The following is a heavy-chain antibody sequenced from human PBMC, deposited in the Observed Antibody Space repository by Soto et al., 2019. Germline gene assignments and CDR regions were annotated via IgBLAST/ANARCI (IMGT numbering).Heavy chain of an antibody. D-gene: IGHD2-15*01. CDR3: ARDGRLDIVVVVGYFDY. Sequence: GGSLRLSCAASGFTFSSYAMHWVRQAPGKGLEWVAVISYDGSNKYYADSVKGRFTISRDNSKNTLYLQMNSLRAEDTAVYYCARDGRLDIVVVVGYFDYWGQGTLVTVSS. CDR2: ISYDGSNK. J-gene: IGHJ4*02. CDR1: GFTFSSYA. V-gene: IGHV3-30-3*01.